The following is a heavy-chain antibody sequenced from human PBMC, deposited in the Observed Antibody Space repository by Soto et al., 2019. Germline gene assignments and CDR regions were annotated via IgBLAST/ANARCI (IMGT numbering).Heavy chain of an antibody. D-gene: IGHD2-2*01. CDR2: IIPILGIA. Sequence: QVQLVQSGAEVKKPGSSVKVSCKASGGTFSSYTISWVRQAPGQGLEWMGRIIPILGIANYAQKFQGRVTITADKSTSTADMELSSLGSEDTAVYYCARAGSQLPPHFDDAFDIWGQGTMVTVSS. V-gene: IGHV1-69*02. J-gene: IGHJ3*02. CDR3: ARAGSQLPPHFDDAFDI. CDR1: GGTFSSYT.